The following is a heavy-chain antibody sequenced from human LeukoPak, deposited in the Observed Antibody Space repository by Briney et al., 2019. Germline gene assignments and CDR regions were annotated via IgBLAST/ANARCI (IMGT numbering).Heavy chain of an antibody. Sequence: GGSLRLSCAASGLTFSSYGMHWVRQAPGKGLEWVAVISYDGTIRNYADSVKGRFTISRDNSKNTLHLQMNSLTAEDTAQYYCAKGGCSSTTCYLANPWGQGTLVTVSS. CDR2: ISYDGTIR. V-gene: IGHV3-30*18. J-gene: IGHJ5*02. D-gene: IGHD2-2*01. CDR3: AKGGCSSTTCYLANP. CDR1: GLTFSSYG.